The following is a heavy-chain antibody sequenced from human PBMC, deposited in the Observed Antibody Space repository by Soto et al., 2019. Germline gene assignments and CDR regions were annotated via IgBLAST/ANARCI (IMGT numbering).Heavy chain of an antibody. CDR2: IIPIFGTA. J-gene: IGHJ6*02. CDR3: ARAAALPDYYGMDV. CDR1: VGTFSSYA. Sequence: QVQLVQSGAEVKKPGSSVKVSCKASVGTFSSYAISWERQAXXXXXXWMGGIIPIFGTANYAQKFQCRVTMTADESTSTAYMELSSLRSEDTAVYYCARAAALPDYYGMDVWGQGTTVTVSS. V-gene: IGHV1-69*12. D-gene: IGHD2-2*02.